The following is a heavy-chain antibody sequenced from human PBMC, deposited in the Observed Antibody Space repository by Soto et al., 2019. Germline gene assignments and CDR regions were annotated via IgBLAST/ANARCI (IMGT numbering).Heavy chain of an antibody. J-gene: IGHJ5*02. CDR1: GYTFTSYA. CDR3: GRGVGNIAAAGTSVTCFDP. D-gene: IGHD6-13*01. CDR2: INAGNGNT. V-gene: IGHV1-3*01. Sequence: ASVKVSCKASGYTFTSYAMHWVRQAPGQRLEWMGWINAGNGNTKYSQKFQGRVTITRDTSASTAYMELSSLRSEDTAVYYCGRGVGNIAAAGTSVTCFDPWGKGTLVTVSS.